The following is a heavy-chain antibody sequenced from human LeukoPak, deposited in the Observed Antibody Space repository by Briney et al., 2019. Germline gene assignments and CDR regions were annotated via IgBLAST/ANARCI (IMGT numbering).Heavy chain of an antibody. J-gene: IGHJ4*02. D-gene: IGHD6-19*01. CDR1: GFAFSNYA. CDR2: TGFRSST. Sequence: GGSLRLSCAASGFAFSNYAMSWVRQAPGKGLEWVSATGFRSSTQYAASVKGRFTISRDNSKNTMYLQMNSLRAEDTAVYYCTNTGSGWYVFDYWGQGTLVTVSS. CDR3: TNTGSGWYVFDY. V-gene: IGHV3-23*01.